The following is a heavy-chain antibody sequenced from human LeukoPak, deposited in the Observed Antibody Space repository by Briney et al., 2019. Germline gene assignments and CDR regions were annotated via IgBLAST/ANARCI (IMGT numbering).Heavy chain of an antibody. J-gene: IGHJ6*02. CDR3: AKGGDMTTVVTPDYGMDV. Sequence: GGSLRLSCAASGFTFSSYAMSWVRQAPGKGLEWVSAISGSGGSTYYADSVKGRFTISRDNSKNTLYLQMNSLRAEDTAVYYCAKGGDMTTVVTPDYGMDVWGQGTTVTVSS. V-gene: IGHV3-23*01. D-gene: IGHD4-23*01. CDR1: GFTFSSYA. CDR2: ISGSGGST.